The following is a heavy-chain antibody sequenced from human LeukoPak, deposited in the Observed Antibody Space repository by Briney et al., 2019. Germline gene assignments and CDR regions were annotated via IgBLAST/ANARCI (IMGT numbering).Heavy chain of an antibody. J-gene: IGHJ3*02. CDR3: ARRLMYYYDTSGYDVAFDI. Sequence: GESLQISCQGSGYTFTSYWIGWVRQMPGKGLEWMGIIYPGDSDTTYSPSFQGQVTNSADKSISTAYLQWSSLKASDTAMYYCARRLMYYYDTSGYDVAFDIWGQGTMVTVSS. D-gene: IGHD3-22*01. CDR2: IYPGDSDT. V-gene: IGHV5-51*01. CDR1: GYTFTSYW.